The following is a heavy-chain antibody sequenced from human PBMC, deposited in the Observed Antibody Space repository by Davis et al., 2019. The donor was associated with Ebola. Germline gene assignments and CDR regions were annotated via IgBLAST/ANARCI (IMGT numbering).Heavy chain of an antibody. CDR1: GGSISSYY. Sequence: PSETLSLTCTVSGGSISSYYWSWIRQPAGKGLEWIGRIYTSGSTNYNPSLKSRVTISVDTSKNQFSLKLSSVTAADTAVYYCARYCSSTSCYQHWFDPWGQGTLVTVSS. V-gene: IGHV4-4*07. D-gene: IGHD2-2*01. J-gene: IGHJ5*02. CDR3: ARYCSSTSCYQHWFDP. CDR2: IYTSGST.